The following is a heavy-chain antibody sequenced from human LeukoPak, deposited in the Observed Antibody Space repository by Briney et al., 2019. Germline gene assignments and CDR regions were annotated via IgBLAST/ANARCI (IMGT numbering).Heavy chain of an antibody. CDR3: ATGPRITMVRGVERAFDI. D-gene: IGHD3-10*01. CDR2: FDPEDGET. J-gene: IGHJ3*02. V-gene: IGHV1-24*01. Sequence: ASVKVSCKASGYTLTELSMHWVRQAPGKGLEWMGGFDPEDGETIYAQKFQGRVTMTEDTSTDTAYMELSSLRSEDTAVYYCATGPRITMVRGVERAFDIWGQGTMVTVSS. CDR1: GYTLTELS.